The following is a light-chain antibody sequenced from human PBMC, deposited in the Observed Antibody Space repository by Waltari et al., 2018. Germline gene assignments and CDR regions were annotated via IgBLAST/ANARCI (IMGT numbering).Light chain of an antibody. CDR3: SSYTTSSAPGV. CDR2: EVS. J-gene: IGLJ1*01. V-gene: IGLV2-14*01. CDR1: DSDVGAYDF. Sequence: QSALTQPASVSGSPGQSITISCPGTDSDVGAYDFVSWYQQHPGQAPHLIIYEVSNRPSGISNRFSASKSGNTASLTISGLQAEDEADYYCSSYTTSSAPGVFGTGTRVTVL.